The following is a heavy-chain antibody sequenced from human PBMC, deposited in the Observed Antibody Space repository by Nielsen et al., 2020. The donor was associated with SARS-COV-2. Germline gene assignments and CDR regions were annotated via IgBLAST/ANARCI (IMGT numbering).Heavy chain of an antibody. CDR3: ARTGYCSGGSCYSDYYYVMDV. CDR2: IYPGDSDT. CDR1: GFSFTSYW. D-gene: IGHD2-15*01. J-gene: IGHJ6*02. Sequence: GESLKISCKGSGFSFTSYWIGWVRQMPGKGLEWMGIIYPGDSDTRYSPSFQGQVTISADKSISTAYLQWSSLKASDTAMYYCARTGYCSGGSCYSDYYYVMDVWGQGTMVTVSS. V-gene: IGHV5-51*01.